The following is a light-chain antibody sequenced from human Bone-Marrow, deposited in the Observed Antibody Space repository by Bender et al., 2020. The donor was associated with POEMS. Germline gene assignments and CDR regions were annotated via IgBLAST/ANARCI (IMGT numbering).Light chain of an antibody. J-gene: IGLJ2*01. V-gene: IGLV2-14*02. CDR3: SSYRSGSTLVV. Sequence: QSALTQPASVSGSPGQSITISCTGTSSDIGNYGFVSWYQQHPGKAPKLIIYEATKRPSGVSYRFSGSKSGYTASLTISGLQDEDEADYYCSSYRSGSTLVVFGGGTKVTVL. CDR2: EAT. CDR1: SSDIGNYGF.